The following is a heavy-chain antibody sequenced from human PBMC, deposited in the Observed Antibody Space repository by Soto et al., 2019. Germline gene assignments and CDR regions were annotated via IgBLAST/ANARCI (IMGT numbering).Heavy chain of an antibody. CDR3: ARDRSNSPDYFDF. V-gene: IGHV4-30-4*01. Sequence: QVQLQESGPGLVKPSQTLSLTCTVSGGSIDNYEYYWTWIRQPPGKGLAWVGYIYYSGRTNYNPSLNSRLTISLDTSKNQFSLRLTSVSAADTAMYYCARDRSNSPDYFDFWGQGTLVTVSS. CDR2: IYYSGRT. CDR1: GGSIDNYEYY. J-gene: IGHJ4*02. D-gene: IGHD6-6*01.